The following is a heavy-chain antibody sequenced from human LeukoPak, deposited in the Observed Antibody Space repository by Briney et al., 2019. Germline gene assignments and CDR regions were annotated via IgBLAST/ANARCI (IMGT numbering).Heavy chain of an antibody. Sequence: GGALILSCAASGFTVSSNHMKWVRQAPGKGLEGVSVIYSGDYTYYADSVKGRFTISRDNSKNTLYLQMGRLPAEDMAVYYCARAPSGDRRFDYWGQGTLVTVSS. J-gene: IGHJ4*02. CDR1: GFTVSSNH. CDR3: ARAPSGDRRFDY. V-gene: IGHV3-53*05. D-gene: IGHD2-21*02. CDR2: IYSGDYT.